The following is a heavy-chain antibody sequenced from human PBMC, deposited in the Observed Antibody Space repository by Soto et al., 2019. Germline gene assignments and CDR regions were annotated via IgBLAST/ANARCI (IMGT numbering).Heavy chain of an antibody. J-gene: IGHJ6*04. CDR2: ISPDGGST. CDR1: GVSLRIYA. Sequence: PGWSLGLGCSACGVSLRIYAVDGARQPPGKGLEYVSVISPDGGSTYYADSVKGRFTISRDNSKNTLYLQMNSLRAEDTAVYYCATDLGIRYYYSGMAVWRNGTTVTVSS. V-gene: IGHV3-23*01. CDR3: ATDLGIRYYYSGMAV.